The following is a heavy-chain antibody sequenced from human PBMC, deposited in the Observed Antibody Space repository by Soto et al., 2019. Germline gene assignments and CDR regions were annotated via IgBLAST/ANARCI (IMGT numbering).Heavy chain of an antibody. CDR2: ILYDGSKK. V-gene: IGHV3-30*18. D-gene: IGHD6-19*01. CDR3: VKDGSSGWPYFDDMDV. CDR1: GFTSSSYG. J-gene: IGHJ6*02. Sequence: QAGGSLRLSCAASGFTSSSYGMHWVRQAPGKGLEWVAVILYDGSKKYYADSVKGRFTISRDNSKNTLYLQMSSLRAEDTALYYCVKDGSSGWPYFDDMDVWGQGTTVTVSS.